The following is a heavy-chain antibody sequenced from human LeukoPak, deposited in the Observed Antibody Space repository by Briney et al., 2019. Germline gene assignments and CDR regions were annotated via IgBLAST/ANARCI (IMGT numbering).Heavy chain of an antibody. D-gene: IGHD3-16*01. J-gene: IGHJ4*02. CDR3: ARGGVLKSVDY. Sequence: SETLSPTCTVSGGFLSGHYWTWIRQPPGKGLEWIGYIYDSGSTTYNPSLKSRVTISVDTSKNQFSLKLSSVTAADTAVYYCARGGVLKSVDYWGQGTLVTVSS. CDR1: GGFLSGHY. CDR2: IYDSGST. V-gene: IGHV4-59*11.